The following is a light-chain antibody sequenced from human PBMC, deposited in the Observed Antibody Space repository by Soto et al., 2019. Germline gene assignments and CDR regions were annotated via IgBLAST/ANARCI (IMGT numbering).Light chain of an antibody. J-gene: IGLJ2*01. CDR1: NSDIVIYKY. V-gene: IGLV2-11*01. CDR3: CSYAGDSLLL. CDR2: DVS. Sequence: QSALTQPRSVSGSPGQSVTISCTGTNSDIVIYKYVSWYQQHPGKAPQLMIYDVSSRPSGVPDRFSGSKSGNTASLTISGLQADDEADYYFCSYAGDSLLLFGGGTQLTVL.